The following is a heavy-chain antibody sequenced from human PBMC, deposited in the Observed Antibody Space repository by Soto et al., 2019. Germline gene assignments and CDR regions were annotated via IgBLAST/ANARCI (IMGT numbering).Heavy chain of an antibody. CDR1: GFTFSSYS. CDR2: ISSSSSYI. CDR3: ARDLTSQLLYNWYFDL. Sequence: EVQLVESGGGLVKPGGSLRLSCAASGFTFSSYSMNWVRQAPGKGLEWVSSISSSSSYIYYADSVKGRFTISRDNAKNSLYLQMNSLRAEDTAVYYCARDLTSQLLYNWYFDLWGRGTLVTVSS. D-gene: IGHD2-2*02. V-gene: IGHV3-21*01. J-gene: IGHJ2*01.